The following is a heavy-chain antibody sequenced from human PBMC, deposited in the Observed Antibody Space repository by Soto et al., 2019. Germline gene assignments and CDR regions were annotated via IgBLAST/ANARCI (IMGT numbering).Heavy chain of an antibody. CDR3: ARLSDSIVVVPAAFDY. CDR1: GGTFSSYA. Sequence: QVQLVQSGAEVKKPGSSVKVSCKASGGTFSSYAISWVRQAPGQGLEWMGGIIPIFGTANYAKKFQGRVTITADESTSTAYMELSSLRSEDTAVYYCARLSDSIVVVPAAFDYWGQGTLVTVSS. V-gene: IGHV1-69*01. CDR2: IIPIFGTA. J-gene: IGHJ4*02. D-gene: IGHD2-2*01.